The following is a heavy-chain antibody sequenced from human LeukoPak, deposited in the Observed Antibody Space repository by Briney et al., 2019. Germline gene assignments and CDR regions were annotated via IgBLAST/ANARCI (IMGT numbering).Heavy chain of an antibody. J-gene: IGHJ6*02. CDR3: ARDIGRQLGYYYGMDV. CDR2: ISSSGSTI. V-gene: IGHV3-11*01. Sequence: PGGSLRLSCAASGFTSSDYYMSWIRQAPGKGLEWVSYISSSGSTIYYADSVKGRFTISRDNAKNSLYLQMNSLRAEDTAVYYCARDIGRQLGYYYGMDVWGQGTTVTVSS. D-gene: IGHD6-6*01. CDR1: GFTSSDYY.